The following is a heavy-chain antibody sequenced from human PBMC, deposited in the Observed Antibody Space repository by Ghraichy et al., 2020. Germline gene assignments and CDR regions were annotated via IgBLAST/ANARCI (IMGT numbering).Heavy chain of an antibody. D-gene: IGHD6-13*01. Sequence: SETLYLTCTVSGGSISSYYWSWIRQPPGKGLEWIGYIYYSGSTNYNPSLKSRVTISVDTSKNQFSLKLSSVTAADTAVYYCASCFIAAAGTGYFDYWGQGTLVTVSS. V-gene: IGHV4-59*01. CDR1: GGSISSYY. CDR2: IYYSGST. J-gene: IGHJ4*02. CDR3: ASCFIAAAGTGYFDY.